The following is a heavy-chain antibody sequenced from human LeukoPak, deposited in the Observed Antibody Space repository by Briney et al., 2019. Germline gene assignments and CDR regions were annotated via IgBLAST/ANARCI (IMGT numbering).Heavy chain of an antibody. CDR2: ISAYNGNT. Sequence: GAPVKVSCKAPGYTFTSYGISWVRQAPGQGLEWMGWISAYNGNTNYAQKLQGRVTMTTDTSTSTAYMELRSLRSDDTAVYYCARDYRCSGGSCYSGYFQHWGQGTLVTVSS. J-gene: IGHJ1*01. D-gene: IGHD2-15*01. CDR3: ARDYRCSGGSCYSGYFQH. V-gene: IGHV1-18*01. CDR1: GYTFTSYG.